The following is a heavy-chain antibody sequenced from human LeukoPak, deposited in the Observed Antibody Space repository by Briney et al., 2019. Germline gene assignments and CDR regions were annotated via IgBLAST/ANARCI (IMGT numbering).Heavy chain of an antibody. V-gene: IGHV3-23*01. CDR2: ISGSGGST. CDR3: AKGARNYDSSGYDAFDI. Sequence: GGSLRLSCAASGFTFSSYGMSWVRQAPGKGLEWVSAISGSGGSTYYADSVKGRFTISRDNSKNTLYLQMNSLRAEDTAVYYCAKGARNYDSSGYDAFDIWGQGTMVTVSS. CDR1: GFTFSSYG. J-gene: IGHJ3*02. D-gene: IGHD3-22*01.